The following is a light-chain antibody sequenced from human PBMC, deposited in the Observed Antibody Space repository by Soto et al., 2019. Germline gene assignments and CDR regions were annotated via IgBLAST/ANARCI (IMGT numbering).Light chain of an antibody. J-gene: IGKJ3*01. CDR3: QLYDSSSLFS. Sequence: EIVLTQSPGTLSLSPGERATLSCRASQSVSSNYLAWYRQTPGQAPRLLISGASSRATGIPDRFSGSGSGTDFTLTISRLEPEDFAVYYCQLYDSSSLFSFCPGTKVEVK. V-gene: IGKV3-20*01. CDR1: QSVSSNY. CDR2: GAS.